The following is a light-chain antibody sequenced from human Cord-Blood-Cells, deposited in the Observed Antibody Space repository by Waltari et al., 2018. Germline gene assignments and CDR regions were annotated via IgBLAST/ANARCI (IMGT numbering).Light chain of an antibody. CDR2: ENN. Sequence: QSVLTQPPSVSAAPGQKVTISCSGSSSNIGNNYVSWYQQLQGKAPKLLIYENNWRPAGISDRFAGSKSGASATLGITGLQTGDGADYYCGTWDSSLSARVFGGGTKLTVL. V-gene: IGLV1-51*02. CDR1: SSNIGNNY. CDR3: GTWDSSLSARV. J-gene: IGLJ3*02.